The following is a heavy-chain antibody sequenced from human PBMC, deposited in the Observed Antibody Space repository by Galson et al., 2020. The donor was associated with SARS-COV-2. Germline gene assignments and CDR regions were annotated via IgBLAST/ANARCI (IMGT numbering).Heavy chain of an antibody. Sequence: GGSLRLSCAASGFTFSSYGMHWVRQASGKGLEWVAVIWYDGSNKYYADYVKGRFPISRDNSKNKLYLQMNSMRAEDTAVYYCARDGNGIWSIDTNHYGMDVWGQGTRVTVSS. V-gene: IGHV3-33*01. D-gene: IGHD3-9*01. J-gene: IGHJ6*02. CDR3: ARDGNGIWSIDTNHYGMDV. CDR1: GFTFSSYG. CDR2: IWYDGSNK.